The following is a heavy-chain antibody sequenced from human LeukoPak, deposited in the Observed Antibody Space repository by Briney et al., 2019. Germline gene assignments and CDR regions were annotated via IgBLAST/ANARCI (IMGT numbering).Heavy chain of an antibody. CDR2: ISSSSSYI. V-gene: IGHV3-21*01. J-gene: IGHJ4*02. D-gene: IGHD6-6*01. CDR1: GFTFSSYS. Sequence: GGSLRLSCAASGFTFSSYSMNWVRQAPGKGLEWVSSISSSSSYIYYADSVKGRFTISRDNAKNSLYLQMNSLRAEDTAVYYCARHPSSSDYFDYWGQGTLVTVSS. CDR3: ARHPSSSDYFDY.